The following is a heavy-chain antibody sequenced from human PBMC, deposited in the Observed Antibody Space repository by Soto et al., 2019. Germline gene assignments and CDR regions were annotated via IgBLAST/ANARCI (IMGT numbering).Heavy chain of an antibody. D-gene: IGHD2-21*02. Sequence: EVQLVESGGGLVQLGGSLRLSCAASGFTFSSYWMSWVRQAPGKGLEWVANIKQDGSEKYYVDSVKGRFTISRDNAKNSLYLQMNSLRAEDTAVYYCARVPVVTTAPHSFDYWGQGTLVTVSS. CDR1: GFTFSSYW. CDR3: ARVPVVTTAPHSFDY. V-gene: IGHV3-7*01. J-gene: IGHJ4*02. CDR2: IKQDGSEK.